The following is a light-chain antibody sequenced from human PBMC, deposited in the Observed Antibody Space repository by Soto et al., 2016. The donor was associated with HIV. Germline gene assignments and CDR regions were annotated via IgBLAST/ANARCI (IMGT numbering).Light chain of an antibody. V-gene: IGKV1-5*03. Sequence: DIQMTQSPSALSASVRDRVTITCRASQSISSWLAWYQQKPGKAPKLLIYKASYLQSGVPSRFSGSGSGTEFTLTISSLQPDDFATYYCQQYNSYPWTFGQGTKVEIK. CDR2: KAS. CDR1: QSISSW. CDR3: QQYNSYPWT. J-gene: IGKJ1*01.